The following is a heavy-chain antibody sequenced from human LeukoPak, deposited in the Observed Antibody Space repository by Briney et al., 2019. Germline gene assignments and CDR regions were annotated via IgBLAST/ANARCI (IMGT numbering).Heavy chain of an antibody. Sequence: ASIKVSCKASGYTFTDYYLHWVRQAPGQGLEWMGRIYPTNGDTTYAQKFQDRVTMTRDTSISTAYMELSRLESDDTAMYYCASWDWSPNYYFDYWGQGTLVTVSS. J-gene: IGHJ4*02. D-gene: IGHD3/OR15-3a*01. CDR2: IYPTNGDT. CDR3: ASWDWSPNYYFDY. CDR1: GYTFTDYY. V-gene: IGHV1-2*06.